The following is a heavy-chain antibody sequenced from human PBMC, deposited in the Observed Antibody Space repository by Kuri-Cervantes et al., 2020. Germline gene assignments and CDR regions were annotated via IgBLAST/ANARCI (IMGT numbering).Heavy chain of an antibody. D-gene: IGHD5-18*01. CDR1: GGSISSSSYY. Sequence: SETLSLTCTVSGGSISSSSYYWGWIRQPPGKGLEWIGSIYYSGSTYYNPSLKSRVTISVDTSKNQFSLKLSSVTAADTAVYYCARGGAMANFDYWGQGTLVTVSS. V-gene: IGHV4-39*01. CDR3: ARGGAMANFDY. CDR2: IYYSGST. J-gene: IGHJ4*02.